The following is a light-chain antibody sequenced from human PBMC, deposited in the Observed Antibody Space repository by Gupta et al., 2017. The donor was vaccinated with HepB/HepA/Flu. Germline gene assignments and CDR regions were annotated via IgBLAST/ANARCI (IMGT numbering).Light chain of an antibody. CDR3: QQYKDWHPRS. J-gene: IGKJ2*04. CDR1: QSVSST. V-gene: IGKV3-15*01. CDR2: GAS. Sequence: EIVMTQSPPTLSVSAEEVATRSLRVSQSVSSTLAWYQHKPGQAPRLLIYGASTRSTGIPARFSGSGSGTEFTLTISSRQSEDSAVYYCQQYKDWHPRSFGPGTKLEIK.